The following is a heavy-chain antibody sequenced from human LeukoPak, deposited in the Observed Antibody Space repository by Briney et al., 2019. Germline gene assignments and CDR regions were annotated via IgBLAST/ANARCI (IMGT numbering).Heavy chain of an antibody. CDR2: ISGSGGST. CDR3: AKGFLLRTDFDY. CDR1: GFTFSSYA. Sequence: PGGPLRLSCAASGFTFSSYAMSWVRQAPGKGLEWVSAISGSGGSTYYADSVKGRFTISRDNSKNTLYLQMNSLRAEDTAVYYCAKGFLLRTDFDYWGQGTLVTVSS. D-gene: IGHD3-22*01. V-gene: IGHV3-23*01. J-gene: IGHJ4*02.